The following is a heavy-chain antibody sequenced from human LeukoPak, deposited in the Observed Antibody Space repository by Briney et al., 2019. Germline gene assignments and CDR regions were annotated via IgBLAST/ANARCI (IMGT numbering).Heavy chain of an antibody. CDR2: INAGNGNT. V-gene: IGHV1-3*01. D-gene: IGHD3-22*01. Sequence: ASVKVSCKASGYAFTSYAMHWVRQAPGQRLEWMGWINAGNGNTKYSQKLQGRVTITRDTSASTAYMELSSLRSEDTAVYYCARLDSSGYYFHDAFDIWGQGTMVTVSS. CDR3: ARLDSSGYYFHDAFDI. CDR1: GYAFTSYA. J-gene: IGHJ3*02.